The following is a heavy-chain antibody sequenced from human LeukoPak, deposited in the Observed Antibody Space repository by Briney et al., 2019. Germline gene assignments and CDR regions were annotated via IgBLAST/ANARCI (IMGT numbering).Heavy chain of an antibody. CDR3: ARGGEIRRIYYYYCYMDV. D-gene: IGHD5-24*01. Sequence: GASVKVSCKASGYTFTCYYMHWVRQATGQGLEWMGWMNPNSGNTGYAQQFQGRVTITRNTSISTAYMELSSLRSEDTAVYYCARGGEIRRIYYYYCYMDVWGKGTTVTVSS. J-gene: IGHJ6*03. CDR1: GYTFTCYY. CDR2: MNPNSGNT. V-gene: IGHV1-8*03.